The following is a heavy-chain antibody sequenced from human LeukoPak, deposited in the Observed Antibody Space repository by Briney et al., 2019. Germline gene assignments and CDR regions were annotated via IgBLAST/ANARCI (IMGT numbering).Heavy chain of an antibody. CDR1: GFTLSNYW. J-gene: IGHJ6*04. V-gene: IGHV3-7*01. CDR2: IKQDGSEK. CDR3: ARGGSNSWHSIYYFMDV. D-gene: IGHD6-13*01. Sequence: GGSLRLSCAASGFTLSNYWMSWVRQAPGKGLEWVANIKQDGSEKYYVDSVKGRFTISKDNAKNSLYLQMNSLRAEDTAMYYCARGGSNSWHSIYYFMDVWGKGTTVTISS.